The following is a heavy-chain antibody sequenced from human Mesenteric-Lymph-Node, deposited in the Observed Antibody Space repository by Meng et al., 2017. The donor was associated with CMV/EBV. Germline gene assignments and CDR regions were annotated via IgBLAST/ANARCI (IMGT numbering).Heavy chain of an antibody. Sequence: GESLKISCAASGFTFSSYAMSWVRQAPGKGLEWVSAISGSGGSTYYADSVKGRFTISRDNSKNTLYLQMNSLRAEDTAVYYCAKDRNLFTAVTSDYWGQGMLVTVSS. CDR3: AKDRNLFTAVTSDY. V-gene: IGHV3-23*01. CDR1: GFTFSSYA. D-gene: IGHD3-16*01. J-gene: IGHJ4*02. CDR2: ISGSGGST.